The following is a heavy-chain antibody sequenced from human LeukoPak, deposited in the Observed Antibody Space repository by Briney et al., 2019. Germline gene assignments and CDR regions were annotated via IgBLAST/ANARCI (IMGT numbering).Heavy chain of an antibody. CDR1: EFTFSIYS. CDR3: ARGLGAYCSGGSGTFDN. D-gene: IGHD2-15*01. V-gene: IGHV3-21*06. Sequence: GGSLRLSCSASEFTFSIYSMNWVRQSPGKGLEWVSSISSSSSYIYYADSVKGRFTISRDNAKNRLYLQINSLRAEGTAVYYCARGLGAYCSGGSGTFDNGGQGTLVTVSS. J-gene: IGHJ4*02. CDR2: ISSSSSYI.